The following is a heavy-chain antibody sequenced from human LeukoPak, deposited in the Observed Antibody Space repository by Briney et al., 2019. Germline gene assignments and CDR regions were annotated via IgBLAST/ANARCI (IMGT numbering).Heavy chain of an antibody. CDR2: ISTSGRTI. D-gene: IGHD3-10*01. V-gene: IGHV3-48*03. CDR1: GFTFSTYE. J-gene: IGHJ3*02. CDR3: ASYIRASFDI. Sequence: SGESLRLSYAAPGFTFSTYEMNWVRQAPGRGLEWVSYISTSGRTIYYADSAKGRFTISRDNAKNSLYLQMNSLRAEDTAVYYCASYIRASFDIWGQGTMVTVSS.